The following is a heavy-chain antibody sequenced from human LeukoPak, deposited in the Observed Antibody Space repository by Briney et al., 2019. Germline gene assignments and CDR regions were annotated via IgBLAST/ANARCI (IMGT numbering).Heavy chain of an antibody. J-gene: IGHJ6*02. CDR3: AKGGVGDFWSGPYYYGMDV. D-gene: IGHD3-3*01. CDR1: GFTFSSYA. CDR2: ISGSGGST. V-gene: IGHV3-23*01. Sequence: PGGSLRLSCAASGFTFSSYAMSWVRQAPGKGLEWVSAISGSGGSTYYADSVKGRFTIYRDNSKNPVYLQMNSLRAEDTAVYYCAKGGVGDFWSGPYYYGMDVWGQGTTVTVSS.